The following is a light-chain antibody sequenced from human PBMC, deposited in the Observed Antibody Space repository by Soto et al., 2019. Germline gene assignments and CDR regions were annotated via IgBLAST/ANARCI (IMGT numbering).Light chain of an antibody. CDR1: QSVSSSY. CDR3: QQYGSSPPT. J-gene: IGKJ1*01. Sequence: LSLSPGERATLSFRASQSVSSSYLAWYQQKPGQAPRLLIYGASSRATGIPDRFSGSGSGTDFTLTISRLEPEDFAVYYCQQYGSSPPTFGQGTKVDIK. V-gene: IGKV3-20*01. CDR2: GAS.